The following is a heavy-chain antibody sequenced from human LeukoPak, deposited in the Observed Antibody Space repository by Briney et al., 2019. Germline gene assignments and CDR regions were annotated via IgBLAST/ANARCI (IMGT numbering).Heavy chain of an antibody. D-gene: IGHD6-19*01. V-gene: IGHV3-21*04. CDR3: ARDRYSSGLGGY. J-gene: IGHJ4*02. Sequence: GGSLRLSCEASGFTLTGYSMNWVRQTPEKGLEWVASIDTNSFYIYHADSVVGRFTISRDNAKNSLYLQMNSLRAEDTAVYYCARDRYSSGLGGYWGQGTLVTVSS. CDR2: IDTNSFYI. CDR1: GFTLTGYS.